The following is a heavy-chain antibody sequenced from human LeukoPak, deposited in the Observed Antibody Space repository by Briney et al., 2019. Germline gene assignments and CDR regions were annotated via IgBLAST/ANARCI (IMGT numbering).Heavy chain of an antibody. D-gene: IGHD2-2*01. CDR2: FYYGGST. V-gene: IGHV4-59*01. CDR3: SGSQQLRYYYYYMDV. CDR1: GGSFSGYY. J-gene: IGHJ6*03. Sequence: SETLSLTCAVYGGSFSGYYWSWIRRPQGKERKGFGYFYYGGSTNYNPSPKSRVTISVDTSKNQFSLKLSSVTAADTAVYYCSGSQQLRYYYYYMDVWGKGTTVTVSS.